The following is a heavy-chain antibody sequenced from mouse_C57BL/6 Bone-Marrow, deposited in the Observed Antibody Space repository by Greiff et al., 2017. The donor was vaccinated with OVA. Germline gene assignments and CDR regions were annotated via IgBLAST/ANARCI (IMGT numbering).Heavy chain of an antibody. CDR3: ARAWLLRSIDY. CDR1: GYTFTDYY. V-gene: IGHV1-26*01. J-gene: IGHJ2*01. Sequence: EVQLQQSGPELVKPGASVKISCKASGYTFTDYYMNWVKQSHGKSLEWIGDINPNNGGTSYNQKFKGKATLTVDKSSSTAYMELRSLTSEDSAVYYCARAWLLRSIDYWGQGTTLTVSS. D-gene: IGHD2-3*01. CDR2: INPNNGGT.